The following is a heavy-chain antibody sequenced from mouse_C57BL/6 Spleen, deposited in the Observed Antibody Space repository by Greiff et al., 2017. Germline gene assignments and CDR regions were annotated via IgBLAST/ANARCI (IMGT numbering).Heavy chain of an antibody. CDR3: AAGPWFAY. CDR1: GYTFTSYW. V-gene: IGHV1-61*01. CDR2: IYPSDSET. J-gene: IGHJ3*01. Sequence: QVQLQQPGAELVRPGSSVKLSCKASGYTFTSYWMDWVKQRPGQGLEWIGNIYPSDSETHYNQKFKDKATLTVDKSSSTAYMQLSSLTSEDSAVYDGAAGPWFAYWGQGTLVTVSA. D-gene: IGHD3-3*01.